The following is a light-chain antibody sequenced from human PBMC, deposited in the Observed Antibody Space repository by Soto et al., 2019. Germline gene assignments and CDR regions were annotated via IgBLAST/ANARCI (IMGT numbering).Light chain of an antibody. J-gene: IGKJ1*01. CDR2: GAS. CDR1: QSVSSN. Sequence: EIVMTQSPATLSVSPGERATLSCRASQSVSSNLAWYKQKPGQAPRLLMYGASTRATGIPARFSGSGSGTEFTLTISNLQSEDFAIYYCQQYNNWPGWTFGQGTKVEVK. V-gene: IGKV3-15*01. CDR3: QQYNNWPGWT.